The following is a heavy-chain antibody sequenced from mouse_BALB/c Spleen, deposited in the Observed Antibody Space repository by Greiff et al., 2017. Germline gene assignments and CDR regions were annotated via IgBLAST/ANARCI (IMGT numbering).Heavy chain of an antibody. CDR1: GFTFSDYY. J-gene: IGHJ4*01. CDR3: AREKGYGYYYAMDY. Sequence: EVKLVESGGGLVKPGGSLKLSCAASGFTFSDYYMYWVRQTPEKRLEWVATISDGGSYTYYPDSVKGRFTISRDNAKNNLYLQMSSLKSEDTAMYYCAREKGYGYYYAMDYWGQGTSVTVSS. D-gene: IGHD1-2*01. V-gene: IGHV5-4*02. CDR2: ISDGGSYT.